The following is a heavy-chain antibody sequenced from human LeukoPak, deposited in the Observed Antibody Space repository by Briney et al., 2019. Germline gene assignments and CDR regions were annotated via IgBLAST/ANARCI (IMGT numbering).Heavy chain of an antibody. V-gene: IGHV4-30-4*01. CDR3: AREVGWTYWYFDL. J-gene: IGHJ2*01. CDR1: GGSISSGDYY. CDR2: IYYSGST. Sequence: SETLSLTCTVSGGSISSGDYYWSWIRQPPGKGLEWIGYIYYSGSTYYNPSLKNRVTISVDTSKNQFSLKLSSVTAADTAVYYCAREVGWTYWYFDLWGRGTLVTVSS. D-gene: IGHD1-26*01.